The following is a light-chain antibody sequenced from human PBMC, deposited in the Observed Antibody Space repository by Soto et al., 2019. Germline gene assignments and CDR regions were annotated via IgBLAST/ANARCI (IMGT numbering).Light chain of an antibody. CDR1: SSDVGGYDH. CDR2: DVT. V-gene: IGLV2-14*03. J-gene: IGLJ3*02. CDR3: SSYTKKDTLL. Sequence: QSALTQPASVSGSPGQSITISCTGTSSDVGGYDHVSWYQQHPGKAPKLIIYDVTVRPSGISPRFSGSKSDNTASLAVSGLKPEDEADYYCSSYTKKDTLLFGGGTKLTVL.